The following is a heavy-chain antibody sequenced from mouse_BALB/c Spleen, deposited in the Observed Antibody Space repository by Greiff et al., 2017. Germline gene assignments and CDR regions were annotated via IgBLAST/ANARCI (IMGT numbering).Heavy chain of an antibody. Sequence: EVQVVESGGGLVKPGGSLKLSCAASGFTFSDYYMYWVRQTPEKRLEWVATISDGGSYTYYPDSVKGRFTISRDNAKNNLYLQMSSLKSEDTAMYYCARATIGTTSWCAYWGQGTLVTVSA. J-gene: IGHJ3*01. CDR2: ISDGGSYT. D-gene: IGHD2-14*01. CDR3: ARATIGTTSWCAY. V-gene: IGHV5-4*02. CDR1: GFTFSDYY.